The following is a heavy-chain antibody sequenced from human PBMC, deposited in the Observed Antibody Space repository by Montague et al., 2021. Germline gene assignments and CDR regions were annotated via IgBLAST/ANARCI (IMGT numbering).Heavy chain of an antibody. J-gene: IGHJ4*02. CDR1: GFTFCTYW. D-gene: IGHD6-19*01. V-gene: IGHV3-7*05. CDR3: YRSNGWVNDF. CDR2: IKADGSAT. Sequence: SLRLSCAASGFTFCTYWMGWVRQAPGEGLEWVANIKADGSATYYGDSVKGRFTISRDNAQNSLYLQMNSVRAEATAVYYCYRSNGWVNDFWGQGTLVTVSS.